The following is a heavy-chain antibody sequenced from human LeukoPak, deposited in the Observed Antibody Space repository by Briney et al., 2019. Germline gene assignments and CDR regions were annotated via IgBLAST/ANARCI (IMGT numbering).Heavy chain of an antibody. V-gene: IGHV3-30*02. CDR2: IRYDGSNK. J-gene: IGHJ4*02. D-gene: IGHD3-16*02. Sequence: GGSLRLSCAASGFTFNSYGMHWVRQAPGKGLEWVAFIRYDGSNKYYADSVKGRFTISRDNSKNTLYLQMNSLRAEDTAVYYCARPTFGGVIAPFDYWGQGTLVTVSS. CDR1: GFTFNSYG. CDR3: ARPTFGGVIAPFDY.